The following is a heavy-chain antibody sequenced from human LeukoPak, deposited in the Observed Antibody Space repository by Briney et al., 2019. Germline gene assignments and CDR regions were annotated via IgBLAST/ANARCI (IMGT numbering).Heavy chain of an antibody. CDR3: ARGRGSSRYYFDY. CDR1: GITLSNYG. V-gene: IGHV3-23*01. Sequence: GGSLRLSCAVSGITLSNYGMSWVRQAPGKGLEWVAGISDSGGRTNYADSVKGRFTISRDNPKNTLYLQMNSLRAEDTAVYYCARGRGSSRYYFDYWGRGTLVTVSS. D-gene: IGHD1-26*01. J-gene: IGHJ4*02. CDR2: ISDSGGRT.